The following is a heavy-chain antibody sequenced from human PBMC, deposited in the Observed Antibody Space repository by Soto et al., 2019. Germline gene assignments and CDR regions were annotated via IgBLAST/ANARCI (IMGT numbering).Heavy chain of an antibody. Sequence: ASVKVSCKASGYTFTSYYMHWLRQAPGQGLQWMGIISRSGGGTNYAQKFQGRVTMTRDTSTSTVYMELSSLTSADTAVYYCARDAKDSSGKFDDWGQGTLVTVSS. CDR1: GYTFTSYY. CDR2: ISRSGGGT. J-gene: IGHJ4*02. D-gene: IGHD6-19*01. V-gene: IGHV1-46*01. CDR3: ARDAKDSSGKFDD.